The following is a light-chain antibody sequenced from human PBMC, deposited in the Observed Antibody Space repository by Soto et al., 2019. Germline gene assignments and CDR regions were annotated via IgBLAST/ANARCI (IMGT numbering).Light chain of an antibody. Sequence: EIVMTQSPATLSVSPGERVTLSCRASQSVDSTYLAWYQQRPGQAPRLLIFVASTKATGIPDRFSGSGAGTDFTLTISSLEPEDSAVYYCQQFANSHLIFGAGTKVDIK. CDR3: QQFANSHLI. V-gene: IGKV3-20*01. J-gene: IGKJ4*01. CDR1: QSVDSTY. CDR2: VAS.